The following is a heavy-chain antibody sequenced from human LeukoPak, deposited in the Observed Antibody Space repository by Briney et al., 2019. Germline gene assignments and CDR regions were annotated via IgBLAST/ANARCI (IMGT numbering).Heavy chain of an antibody. J-gene: IGHJ4*02. CDR1: GFTSNYW. CDR2: ISGDGSTT. D-gene: IGHD5-12*01. V-gene: IGHV3-74*01. CDR3: TRGYSGYGNFDC. Sequence: GGSLRLSCAAIGFTSNYWMHWVRQAPGKGLVWISRISGDGSTTFYADSVKGRFTISRDNSKNTLYLQMNSLRAEDTAVYYCTRGYSGYGNFDCWGQGTLVTVSS.